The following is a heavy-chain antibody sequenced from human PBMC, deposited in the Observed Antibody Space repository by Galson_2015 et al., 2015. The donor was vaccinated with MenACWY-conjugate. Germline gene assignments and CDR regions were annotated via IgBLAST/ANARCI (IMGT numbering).Heavy chain of an antibody. D-gene: IGHD1-26*01. V-gene: IGHV5-51*01. CDR2: ISPGDSYT. CDR1: GYTFTTYW. CDR3: TRHPTGGRGMDV. J-gene: IGHJ6*02. Sequence: SGAEVKKPGESLKISCKGSGYTFTTYWIGWVRQMPGKGLEWMGFISPGDSYTRYNPAFQGQVTISADKSISTAYLQWNSLQASDTAMYYCTRHPTGGRGMDVWGQGTTVTVSS.